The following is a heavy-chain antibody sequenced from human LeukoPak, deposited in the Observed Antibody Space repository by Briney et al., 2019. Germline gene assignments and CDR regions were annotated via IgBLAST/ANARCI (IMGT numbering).Heavy chain of an antibody. CDR1: GYTFTGYY. V-gene: IGHV1-2*02. J-gene: IGHJ4*02. Sequence: ASVKVSCKASGYTFTGYYMHWVRQAPGQGLEWMGWINPNSGGTNYAQKFQGRVTMTRDTSISTAYMELSRLRSDDTAVYYCARWYGYCSGGSCYIQYYFDYWGQGTLVTVSS. D-gene: IGHD2-15*01. CDR2: INPNSGGT. CDR3: ARWYGYCSGGSCYIQYYFDY.